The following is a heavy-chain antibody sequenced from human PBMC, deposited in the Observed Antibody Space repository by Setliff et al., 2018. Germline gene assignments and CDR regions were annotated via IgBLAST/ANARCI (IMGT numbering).Heavy chain of an antibody. Sequence: GGSLRLSCAASGFTFSNSAMSWVRQAPGKGLEWVSGISGSGGSTFYADSVKGRFTISRDNSRNTLFLQMNSLRTEDTAVYYCAKDTHYYASSGYYCFDYWGQGTLVTVSS. CDR3: AKDTHYYASSGYYCFDY. V-gene: IGHV3-23*01. J-gene: IGHJ4*02. CDR1: GFTFSNSA. D-gene: IGHD3-22*01. CDR2: ISGSGGST.